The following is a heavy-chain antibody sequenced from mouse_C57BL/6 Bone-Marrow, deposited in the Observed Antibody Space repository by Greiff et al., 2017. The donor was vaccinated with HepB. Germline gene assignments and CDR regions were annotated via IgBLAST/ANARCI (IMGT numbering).Heavy chain of an antibody. CDR3: ASGYYYGSSYEYFDV. Sequence: QVQLQQPGAELVRPGSSVKLSCKASGYTFTSYWMHWVKQRPIQGLEWIGNIDPSDSATHYNQKFKDKATLTVDKSSSTAYMQLSSLTSEDSAVYYGASGYYYGSSYEYFDVWGTGTTVTVSS. V-gene: IGHV1-52*01. CDR2: IDPSDSAT. D-gene: IGHD1-1*01. J-gene: IGHJ1*03. CDR1: GYTFTSYW.